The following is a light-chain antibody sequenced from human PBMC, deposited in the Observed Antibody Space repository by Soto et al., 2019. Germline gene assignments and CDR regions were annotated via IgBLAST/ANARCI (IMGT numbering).Light chain of an antibody. Sequence: LTQPASVSWTPGHSITLSCTGTSSDVGGYNYVSWYQQHPGKAPKLMIYDVSNRPSGVSNRFSGSKSGNTASLTISGLQAEDEADYYCSSYTSSNVVFGGGTK. CDR3: SSYTSSNVV. V-gene: IGLV2-14*01. CDR1: SSDVGGYNY. J-gene: IGLJ2*01. CDR2: DVS.